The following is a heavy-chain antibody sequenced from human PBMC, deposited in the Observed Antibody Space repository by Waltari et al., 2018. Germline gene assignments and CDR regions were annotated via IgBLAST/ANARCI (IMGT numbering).Heavy chain of an antibody. CDR2: MNPNRGNT. CDR3: ARGPTRNLIEVVVDKTGYFDY. CDR1: GYTFSTYD. Sequence: QVQLVQSGAEVKKPGASVRVSCTASGYTFSTYDINWVRQATGPGLEWMGWMNPNRGNTAYAQKFQGRVTMTRNTSVNTAYMELSSLRSDDTAIYYCARGPTRNLIEVVVDKTGYFDYWGQGSLVTVSS. V-gene: IGHV1-8*02. J-gene: IGHJ4*03. D-gene: IGHD2-21*01.